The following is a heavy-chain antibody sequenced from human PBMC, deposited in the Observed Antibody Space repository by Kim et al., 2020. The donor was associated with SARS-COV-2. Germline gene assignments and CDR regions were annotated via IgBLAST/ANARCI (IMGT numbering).Heavy chain of an antibody. V-gene: IGHV3-74*01. CDR1: GFTFSNYW. CDR3: TRGGHGHCSGDSCYPGEY. D-gene: IGHD2-15*01. J-gene: IGHJ4*02. Sequence: GGSLRLSCAASGFTFSNYWMHWVRQAPGKGLMWVSRLNTDGTTTDYAHSVKGRFTISRDNAKNTLYLQMNGLRAEDAAVYYCTRGGHGHCSGDSCYPGEYWGQGTLVTVSS. CDR2: LNTDGTTT.